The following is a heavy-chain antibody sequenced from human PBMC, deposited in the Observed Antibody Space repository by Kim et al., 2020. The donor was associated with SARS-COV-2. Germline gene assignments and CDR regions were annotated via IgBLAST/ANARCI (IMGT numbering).Heavy chain of an antibody. V-gene: IGHV3-11*04. J-gene: IGHJ6*02. D-gene: IGHD6-13*01. Sequence: VKGRCTISRSNAKNTLYLQMISLRAEDTAVYYCATSAAAGRRYYYYYGMDVWGQGTTVTVSS. CDR3: ATSAAAGRRYYYYYGMDV.